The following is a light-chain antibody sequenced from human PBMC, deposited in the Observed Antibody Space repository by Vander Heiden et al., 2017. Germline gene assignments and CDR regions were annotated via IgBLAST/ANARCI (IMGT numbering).Light chain of an antibody. CDR2: DDT. Sequence: SSVVTQTPSVSVAPGQTATISCGGSDIGLKSVAWYQQKPGEAPVLVVYDDTDRPAGIPERISGSNSGGSATLTISRVEDGDEADYYCQVWDSNSAHVAFGGGTKLTVL. J-gene: IGLJ2*01. CDR1: DIGLKS. CDR3: QVWDSNSAHVA. V-gene: IGLV3-21*02.